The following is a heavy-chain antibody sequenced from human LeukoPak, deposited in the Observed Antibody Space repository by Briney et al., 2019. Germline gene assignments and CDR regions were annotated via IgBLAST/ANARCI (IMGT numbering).Heavy chain of an antibody. CDR1: GYTFTSYD. CDR2: MNPNSGNT. Sequence: GASVKVSCKASGYTFTSYDINWVRQATGQGLEWMGWMNPNSGNTGYAQKFQGRVTITRNTPISTAYMELSSLRSEDTAAYYCARWSTFGGAAADYWGQGTLVTVSS. CDR3: ARWSTFGGAAADY. J-gene: IGHJ4*02. D-gene: IGHD3-16*01. V-gene: IGHV1-8*03.